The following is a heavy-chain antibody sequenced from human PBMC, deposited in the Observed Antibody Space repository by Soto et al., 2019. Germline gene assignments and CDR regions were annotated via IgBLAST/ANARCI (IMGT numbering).Heavy chain of an antibody. V-gene: IGHV1-3*01. CDR2: INAGNGNT. Sequence: GASVKVSCKASGYTFASYAMQWVRQAPGQRLEWMGWINAGNGNTKYAQKFQGRVTMTRDTSASTAYMELSSLRSEDTAVYYCARGPELSSSWDDYWYFDLWGRGTLVTVSS. J-gene: IGHJ2*01. CDR3: ARGPELSSSWDDYWYFDL. CDR1: GYTFASYA. D-gene: IGHD6-13*01.